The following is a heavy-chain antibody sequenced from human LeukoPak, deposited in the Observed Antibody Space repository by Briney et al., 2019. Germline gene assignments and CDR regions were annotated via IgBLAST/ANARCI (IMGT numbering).Heavy chain of an antibody. CDR3: TRGPRPLRYCSGGSCPSYYSGMDV. D-gene: IGHD2-15*01. CDR1: GFTFSDYA. V-gene: IGHV3-30*04. J-gene: IGHJ6*02. CDR2: ISFDGNNK. Sequence: GSLRLSCAASGFTFSDYAMHWVRLAPGKGLEWVAVISFDGNNKYYADSVKGRFTISRDNSKNTLYLQMNSLRVEDTAVYSCTRGPRPLRYCSGGSCPSYYSGMDVWGQGTTVTVSS.